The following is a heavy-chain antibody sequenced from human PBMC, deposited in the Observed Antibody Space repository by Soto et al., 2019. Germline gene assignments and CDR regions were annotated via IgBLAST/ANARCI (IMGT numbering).Heavy chain of an antibody. V-gene: IGHV1-58*01. CDR3: AADSSGYPHYYYYYGMDV. J-gene: IGHJ6*02. CDR1: GFTFTSSA. CDR2: IVVGSGNT. Sequence: EASVKVSCKASGFTFTSSAVQWVRQARGQRLEWIGWIVVGSGNTNYAQKYQERVTITRDMSPSTAYMELSSLRSEDTAVYYSAADSSGYPHYYYYYGMDVWGQGTTVTVSS. D-gene: IGHD3-22*01.